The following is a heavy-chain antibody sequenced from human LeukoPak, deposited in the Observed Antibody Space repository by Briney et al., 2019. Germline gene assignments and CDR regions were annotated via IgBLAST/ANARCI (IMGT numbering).Heavy chain of an antibody. CDR2: IYTGGGR. J-gene: IGHJ4*02. CDR3: ARGIDY. V-gene: IGHV3-53*01. CDR1: GFTVSSYY. Sequence: PGGSLRLSCAASGFTVSSYYMTWVRQAPGKELEWVSVIYTGGGRYYADSVRGRFTISGDTSKNMVFLQMNSLRVEDTAVYYCARGIDYWGRGTLVTVSS.